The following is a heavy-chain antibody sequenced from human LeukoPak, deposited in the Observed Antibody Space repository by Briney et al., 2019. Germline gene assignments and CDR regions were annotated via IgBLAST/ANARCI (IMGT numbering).Heavy chain of an antibody. CDR2: IDHTGST. CDR1: GGPIISTNYY. CDR3: ARGCVSSSSWNSAYYYYFYMDV. Sequence: PSETLSLTCAVPGGPIISTNYYWGWIRQPPGKGLEWIGYIDHTGSTNYSPSLNSRVTISKDTSKNHFSLRLSSLTAADTAVYFCARGCVSSSSWNSAYYYYFYMDVWGKGTTVTVSS. J-gene: IGHJ6*03. V-gene: IGHV4-61*03. D-gene: IGHD6-13*01.